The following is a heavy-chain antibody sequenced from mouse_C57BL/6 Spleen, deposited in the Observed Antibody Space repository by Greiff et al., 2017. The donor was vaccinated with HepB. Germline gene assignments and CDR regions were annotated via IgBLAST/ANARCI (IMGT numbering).Heavy chain of an antibody. CDR1: GYTFTSYW. V-gene: IGHV1-5*01. D-gene: IGHD2-4*01. Sequence: EVQLQQSGTVLARPGASVKMSCKTSGYTFTSYWMHWVKQRPGQGLEWIGAIYPGNSDTSYNQKFKGKAKLTAVTSASTAYMELSSLTNEDSAVYYCTRLHDYDEAWFAYWGQGTLVTVSA. J-gene: IGHJ3*01. CDR2: IYPGNSDT. CDR3: TRLHDYDEAWFAY.